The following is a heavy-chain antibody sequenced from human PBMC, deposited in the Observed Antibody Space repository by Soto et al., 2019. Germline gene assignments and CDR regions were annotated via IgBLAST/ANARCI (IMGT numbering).Heavy chain of an antibody. CDR3: ARGLSSSSWYSAKGYYGMDV. D-gene: IGHD6-13*01. Sequence: GGSLRLSCAASGFTFSSYGMHWVRQAPGKXLEWVAVIWYDGSNKYYADSVKGRFTISRDNSKKTLYLQMNSLRAEDTAVYYCARGLSSSSWYSAKGYYGMDVWGQGTTVTVSS. CDR1: GFTFSSYG. J-gene: IGHJ6*02. CDR2: IWYDGSNK. V-gene: IGHV3-33*01.